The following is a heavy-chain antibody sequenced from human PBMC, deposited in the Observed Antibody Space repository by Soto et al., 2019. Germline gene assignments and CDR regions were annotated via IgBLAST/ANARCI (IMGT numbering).Heavy chain of an antibody. CDR3: ARVPDYGGTANWFDP. J-gene: IGHJ5*02. CDR2: IYYSGST. CDR1: GGSISSGDYY. D-gene: IGHD4-17*01. Sequence: SETLSLTCTVSGGSISSGDYYWGWIRQPPGKGLEWIGYIYYSGSTYYNPSLKSRVTISVDTSKNQFSLKLSSVTAADTAVYYCARVPDYGGTANWFDPWGQGTLVTVSS. V-gene: IGHV4-30-4*01.